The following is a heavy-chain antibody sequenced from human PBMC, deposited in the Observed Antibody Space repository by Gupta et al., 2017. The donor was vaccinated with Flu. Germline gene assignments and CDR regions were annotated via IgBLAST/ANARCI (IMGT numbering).Heavy chain of an antibody. V-gene: IGHV3-13*04. CDR3: ARAYSSSAVDY. CDR1: GFTFSSYD. Sequence: EVQLVESGGGLVQPGGSLRLSCAASGFTFSSYDMHWVRQATGKGLEWVSAIGTAGDTYYPGSVKGRFTISRENAKNSLYLQMNSLRAGDTAVYYCARAYSSSAVDYWGQGTLVTVSS. D-gene: IGHD6-6*01. CDR2: IGTAGDT. J-gene: IGHJ4*02.